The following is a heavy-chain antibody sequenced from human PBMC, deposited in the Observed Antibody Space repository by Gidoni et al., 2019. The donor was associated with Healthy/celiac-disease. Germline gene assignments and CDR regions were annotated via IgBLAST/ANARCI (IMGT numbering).Heavy chain of an antibody. V-gene: IGHV3-66*01. CDR1: GFTVSSNY. J-gene: IGHJ2*01. CDR3: ATRKGPHYYDSSGQPGETTYWYFDL. CDR2: IYSGGST. Sequence: EVQLVESGGGLVQPGGSLRLSCAASGFTVSSNYMSWVRQAPGKGLEWVSVIYSGGSTYYADSVKGRFTISRDNSKNTLYLQMNSLRAEDTAVYYCATRKGPHYYDSSGQPGETTYWYFDLWGRGTLVTVSS. D-gene: IGHD3-22*01.